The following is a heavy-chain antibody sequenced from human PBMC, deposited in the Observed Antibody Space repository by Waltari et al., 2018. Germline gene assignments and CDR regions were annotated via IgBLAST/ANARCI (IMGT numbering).Heavy chain of an antibody. D-gene: IGHD4-4*01. CDR3: ARVTVTPYYFDY. Sequence: QVQLQESGPGLVKPSQTLSLTCTVSGGPISRRGYYWSWIRQHPGKGLEWIGYIYHSGSTYYNPSLKSRVTISVDRSKNQFSLKLSSVTAADTAVYYCARVTVTPYYFDYWGQGTLVTVSS. J-gene: IGHJ4*02. V-gene: IGHV4-31*03. CDR2: IYHSGST. CDR1: GGPISRRGYY.